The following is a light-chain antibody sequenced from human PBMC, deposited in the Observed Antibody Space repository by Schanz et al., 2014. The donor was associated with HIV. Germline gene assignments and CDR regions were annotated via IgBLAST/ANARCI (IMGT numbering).Light chain of an antibody. CDR2: GVS. J-gene: IGKJ5*01. CDR1: QFVGRN. CDR3: QQYNDWPPIT. Sequence: EIVLTQSPATLSVSPGEGATLSCRASQFVGRNLAWYQQRPGQAPRLLVYGVSTRATGIPARFSGSGSGTEFTLTISSLQSEDFAVYYCQQYNDWPPITFGQGTRLEIK. V-gene: IGKV3-15*01.